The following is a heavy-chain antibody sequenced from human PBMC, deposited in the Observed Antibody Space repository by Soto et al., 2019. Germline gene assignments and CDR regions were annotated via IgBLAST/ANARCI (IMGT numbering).Heavy chain of an antibody. J-gene: IGHJ4*02. D-gene: IGHD5-18*01. V-gene: IGHV1-18*01. CDR3: ARSGYSYGPNPLLY. CDR1: GYTFTSYG. CDR2: ISAYNGNT. Sequence: GASVKVSCKASGYTFTSYGISWVRQAPGQGLEWMGWISAYNGNTNYAQKLQGRVTMTTDTSKNQFSLKLSSVTAADTAVYYCARSGYSYGPNPLLYWGQGTLVTVSS.